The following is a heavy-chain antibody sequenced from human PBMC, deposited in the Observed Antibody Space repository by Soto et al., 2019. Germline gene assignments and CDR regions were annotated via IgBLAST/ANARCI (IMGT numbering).Heavy chain of an antibody. D-gene: IGHD3-10*01. CDR1: GGSISSSRSY. V-gene: IGHV4-61*05. J-gene: IGHJ4*02. CDR2: IYYSGST. Sequence: PSETLSLTCTVSGGSISSSRSYWGWIRQPPGKGLEWIGYIYYSGSTNYNPSLKSRVTISVDTSKNQFSLKLSSVTAADTAVYYCARGRITMVRGALAGTFDYWGQGTLVTVSS. CDR3: ARGRITMVRGALAGTFDY.